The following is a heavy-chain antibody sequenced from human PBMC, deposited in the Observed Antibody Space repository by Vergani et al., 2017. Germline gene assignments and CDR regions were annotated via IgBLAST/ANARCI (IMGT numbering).Heavy chain of an antibody. CDR2: INHSGST. Sequence: QVQLQQWGAGLLKPSETLSLTCAVYGGSFSGYYWSWIRQPPGKGLEWIGEINHSGSTNYNPALKSRFTISVDTSKNQFSLKLSSVTAADTAVYYCARGSLMIKRVVPAARGDAFDIWGQGTMVTVSS. CDR3: ARGSLMIKRVVPAARGDAFDI. V-gene: IGHV4-34*01. CDR1: GGSFSGYY. J-gene: IGHJ3*02. D-gene: IGHD2-2*01.